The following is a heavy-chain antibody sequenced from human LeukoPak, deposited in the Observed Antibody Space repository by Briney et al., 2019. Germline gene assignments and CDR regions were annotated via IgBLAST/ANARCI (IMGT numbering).Heavy chain of an antibody. V-gene: IGHV4-61*02. CDR2: IYPSGNT. J-gene: IGHJ4*02. D-gene: IGHD6-19*01. Sequence: SETLSLTCTVSGGSMSSDSHYWSWIRQPAGKGLEWIGRIYPSGNTNYNPSLESRATISIDMSKNQFSLKLSSVTAADTAVYYCARVAGYSTGWYPLDFWGQGTLVTVSS. CDR1: GGSMSSDSHY. CDR3: ARVAGYSTGWYPLDF.